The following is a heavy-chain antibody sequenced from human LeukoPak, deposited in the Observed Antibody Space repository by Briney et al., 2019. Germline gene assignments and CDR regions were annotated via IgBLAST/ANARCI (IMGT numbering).Heavy chain of an antibody. CDR3: TKDVLAGGLDY. Sequence: GGSLRLSCAASGFTFSGYWMNWVRQGPGKGREWVGNIKEEGSDKNYGDSVKGGFTISRDNAKNSLYLQMNSLRVDDTALYYCTKDVLAGGLDYWGPGTLVTVSS. CDR2: IKEEGSDK. CDR1: GFTFSGYW. V-gene: IGHV3-7*03. J-gene: IGHJ4*01. D-gene: IGHD3-3*02.